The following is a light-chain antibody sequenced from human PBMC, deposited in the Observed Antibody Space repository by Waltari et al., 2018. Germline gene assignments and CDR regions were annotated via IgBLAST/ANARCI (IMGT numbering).Light chain of an antibody. CDR2: GKD. J-gene: IGLJ2*01. CDR3: NSRDSSGNLVV. V-gene: IGLV3-19*01. Sequence: SSELTQDPAVSVALGQTVTITCQGDNLRSYYASRYQQKPGRAPVFVIYGKDNRPSGIPDRFSGSFSGNTASLTITGAQAEDEADYYCNSRDSSGNLVVFGGGTKLTVL. CDR1: NLRSYY.